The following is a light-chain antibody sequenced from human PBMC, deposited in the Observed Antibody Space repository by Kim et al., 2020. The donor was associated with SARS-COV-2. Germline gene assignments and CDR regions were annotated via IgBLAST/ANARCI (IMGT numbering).Light chain of an antibody. CDR2: AAS. V-gene: IGKV3-11*01. J-gene: IGKJ5*01. CDR1: QSVSRF. CDR3: QQRSSWPIT. Sequence: EIVSTQSPATLSLSPGERATLSCRASQSVSRFLAWYQQKPGQAPRLLIYAASTRATGIPARFSGSGSGTDFTLTISSLEAEDFAVYYCQQRSSWPITFGQGTRLEIK.